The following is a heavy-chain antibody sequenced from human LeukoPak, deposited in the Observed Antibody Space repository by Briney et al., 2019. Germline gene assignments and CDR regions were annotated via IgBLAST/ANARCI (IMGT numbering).Heavy chain of an antibody. V-gene: IGHV4-39*01. CDR2: IYYSGST. D-gene: IGHD3-22*01. CDR1: GGSISSSSYY. J-gene: IGHJ4*02. CDR3: ARQPEYYYDSSGYYSDY. Sequence: SETLSLTCTVSGGSISSSSYYWGWIRQPPGKGLEWIGSIYYSGSTYYNPSLKSGVTISVDTSKNQFSLKLSSVTAADTAVYYCARQPEYYYDSSGYYSDYWGQGTLVTVSS.